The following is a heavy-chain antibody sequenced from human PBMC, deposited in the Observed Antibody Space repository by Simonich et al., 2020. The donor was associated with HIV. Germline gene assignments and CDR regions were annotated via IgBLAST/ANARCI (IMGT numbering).Heavy chain of an antibody. CDR2: INSDGSST. D-gene: IGHD3-22*01. CDR3: ARSAYYDSSGYTLDY. CDR1: GFTFSSYW. V-gene: IGHV3-74*01. J-gene: IGHJ4*02. Sequence: EVQLVEYGGGLVQPGGSLRLSCAASGFTFSSYWMHWVRQAPGKGLVWVSRINSDGSSTSYADSVKGRFTISRDNAKNTLYLQMNSLRAEDTAVYYCARSAYYDSSGYTLDYWGQGTLVTVSS.